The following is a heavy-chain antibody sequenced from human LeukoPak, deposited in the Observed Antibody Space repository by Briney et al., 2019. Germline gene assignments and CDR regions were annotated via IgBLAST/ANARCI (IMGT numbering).Heavy chain of an antibody. V-gene: IGHV1-69*13. J-gene: IGHJ6*02. CDR1: GYTFTSYY. Sequence: SVKVSCKASGYTFTSYYMHWVRQAPGQGLEWMGGIIPIFGTANYAQKFQGRVTITADESTSTAYMELSSLRSEDTAVYYCARVGPPDYDFWSGYYTAGDYYYYGMDVWGQGTTVTVSS. CDR2: IIPIFGTA. D-gene: IGHD3-3*01. CDR3: ARVGPPDYDFWSGYYTAGDYYYYGMDV.